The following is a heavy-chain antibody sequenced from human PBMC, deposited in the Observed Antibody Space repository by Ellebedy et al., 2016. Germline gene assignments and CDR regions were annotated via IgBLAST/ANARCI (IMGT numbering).Heavy chain of an antibody. V-gene: IGHV4-30-4*01. CDR1: GTSLRGGTHY. CDR3: ARMGMDWYGEQTFYFYAVDV. CDR2: MFYSGTT. D-gene: IGHD3-10*01. Sequence: SETLSLXXTVSGTSLRGGTHYWTWIRQPPGKGLEWLGCMFYSGTTYYNPSLKGRVSMSVDTSRNQFSMRLRSVSAADTAVYYCARMGMDWYGEQTFYFYAVDVWGEGTTVAVSS. J-gene: IGHJ6*04.